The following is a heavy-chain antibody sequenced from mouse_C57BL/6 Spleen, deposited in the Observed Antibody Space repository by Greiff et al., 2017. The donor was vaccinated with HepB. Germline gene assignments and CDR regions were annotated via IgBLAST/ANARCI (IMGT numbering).Heavy chain of an antibody. D-gene: IGHD1-1*01. J-gene: IGHJ4*01. Sequence: VQLQQSGAELVRPGASVTLSCKASGYTFTDYEMHWVKQTPVHGLEWIGAIDPETGGTAYNQKFKGKAILTADKSSSTAYMELRSRTSEDSAVYYCTRKRRDYFYAMDYWGQGTSVTVSS. CDR2: IDPETGGT. V-gene: IGHV1-15*01. CDR3: TRKRRDYFYAMDY. CDR1: GYTFTDYE.